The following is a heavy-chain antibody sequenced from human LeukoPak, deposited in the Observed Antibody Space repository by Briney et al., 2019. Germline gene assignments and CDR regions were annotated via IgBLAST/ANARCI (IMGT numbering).Heavy chain of an antibody. V-gene: IGHV1-18*01. D-gene: IGHD5-24*01. CDR2: ISAYNGNT. CDR3: ARDSDKMATIIYYGMDV. J-gene: IGHJ6*02. Sequence: GASVKVSCKASGGTFSSYAISWVRQAPGQGLEWMGWISAYNGNTNYAQKLQGRVTMTTDTSTSTAYMELRSLRSDDTAVYYCARDSDKMATIIYYGMDVWGQGTTVTVSS. CDR1: GGTFSSYA.